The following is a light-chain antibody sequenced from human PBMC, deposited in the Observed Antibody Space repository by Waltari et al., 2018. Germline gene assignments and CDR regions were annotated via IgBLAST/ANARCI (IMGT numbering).Light chain of an antibody. J-gene: IGLJ2*01. CDR3: QSWDTDTVV. CDR1: SDHATYA. CDR2: VNGDGGH. V-gene: IGLV4-69*01. Sequence: QLVVTQSPSASASLGASVKPTCTLSSDHATYAIAWHQHRSEKAPRFLMRVNGDGGHTKGDGVPDRFSGSSSGAERYLTISSLQSEDEADYYCQSWDTDTVVFGGGTKVTVL.